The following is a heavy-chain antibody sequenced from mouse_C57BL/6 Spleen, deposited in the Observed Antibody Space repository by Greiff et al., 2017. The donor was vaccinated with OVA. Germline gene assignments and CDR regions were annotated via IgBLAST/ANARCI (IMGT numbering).Heavy chain of an antibody. CDR2: ISYDGSN. CDR1: GYSITSGYY. D-gene: IGHD1-3*01. V-gene: IGHV3-6*01. CDR3: ARESKGRYYFDD. Sequence: ESGPGLVKPSQSLSLTCSVTGYSITSGYYWNWIRQFPGNKLEWMGYISYDGSNNYNPSLKNRISITRDTSKNQFFLKLNSVTTEDTATYYCARESKGRYYFDDWGQGTTLTVSS. J-gene: IGHJ2*01.